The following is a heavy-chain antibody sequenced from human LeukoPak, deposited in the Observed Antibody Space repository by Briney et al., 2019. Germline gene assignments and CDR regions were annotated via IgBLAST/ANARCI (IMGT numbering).Heavy chain of an antibody. J-gene: IGHJ5*02. CDR2: IYHSGST. CDR3: TRDALDIAVAGKWFDP. D-gene: IGHD6-19*01. V-gene: IGHV4-38-2*02. CDR1: GYSISSGYY. Sequence: SETLSLTCAVSGYSISSGYYWGWIRQPPGKVLGWIGSIYHSGSTYYNPSLKSRVTISVDTAKNQFSLKLSYVTAADTAVYYCTRDALDIAVAGKWFDPWGQGTLVTVSS.